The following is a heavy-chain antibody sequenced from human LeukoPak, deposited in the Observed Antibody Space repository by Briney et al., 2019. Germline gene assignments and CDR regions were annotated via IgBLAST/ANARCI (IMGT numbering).Heavy chain of an antibody. CDR3: VRDHINWNSLDY. CDR1: GFSLSDYW. Sequence: GGSLRLSCVGSGFSLSDYWMHWVRQTPGKGLEWVAVIWYDGSNKYYADSVKGRFTISRDNSKNTLYLQMNSLRAEDTAVYYCVRDHINWNSLDYWGQGTLVTVSS. D-gene: IGHD1/OR15-1a*01. J-gene: IGHJ4*02. CDR2: IWYDGSNK. V-gene: IGHV3-33*08.